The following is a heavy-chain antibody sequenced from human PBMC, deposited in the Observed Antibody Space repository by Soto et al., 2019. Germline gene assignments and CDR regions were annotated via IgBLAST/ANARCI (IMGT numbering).Heavy chain of an antibody. J-gene: IGHJ4*02. CDR2: ISGNGGST. D-gene: IGHD6-6*01. V-gene: IGHV3-23*01. CDR3: STRPYSSSHSAY. CDR1: GFTFSFYA. Sequence: PGGSLRLSCAASGFTFSFYAMNWVRQAPGKGLEWVSSISGNGGSTYYADSVKGRLTISRDSSKNTLFLQMNSLRAEDTAVYYCSTRPYSSSHSAYWGQGTLVTVSS.